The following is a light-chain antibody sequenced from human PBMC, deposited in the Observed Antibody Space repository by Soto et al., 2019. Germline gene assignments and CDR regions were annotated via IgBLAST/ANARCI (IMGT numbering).Light chain of an antibody. V-gene: IGKV3-20*01. Sequence: ESVMTHATGTLALCPGERATLSCRASQSVSGRYLAWYQQRPGQAPRLLIYDASSRATGIPDRFSGTGSETDFTLTISRLEPEDFAVYYCQQYDNSPITFGQGTRLEIK. CDR1: QSVSGRY. CDR2: DAS. CDR3: QQYDNSPIT. J-gene: IGKJ5*01.